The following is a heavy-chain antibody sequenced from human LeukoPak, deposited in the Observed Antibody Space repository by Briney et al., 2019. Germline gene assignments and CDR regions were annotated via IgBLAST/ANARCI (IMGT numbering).Heavy chain of an antibody. CDR1: GGSINSDTYY. CDR3: ARDRGITTARGVPSWFDP. CDR2: VYTTWRP. J-gene: IGHJ5*02. V-gene: IGHV4-61*02. D-gene: IGHD3-10*01. Sequence: SETLSLTCTVSGGSINSDTYYWTWIRQPAGKGLEWIVRVYTTWRPSYNSSLKRRVTISIDTSKNQFSLKLSSVSAADTAVYYCARDRGITTARGVPSWFDPWGQGTLVTVSS.